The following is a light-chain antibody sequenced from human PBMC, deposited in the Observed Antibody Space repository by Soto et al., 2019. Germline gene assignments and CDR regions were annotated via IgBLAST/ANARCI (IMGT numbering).Light chain of an antibody. J-gene: IGLJ2*01. CDR1: SGSVSSRSY. V-gene: IGLV8-61*01. CDR2: SGD. Sequence: QTVVTQEASLSVSPGGTVTLTCGLTSGSVSSRSYPSSYRQDPGQTPRTLIYSGDIRSSGVPDRCSGSLLGSKAALTITGAEADDESVYYSVLYMKCHIRVFGGGTQLTVL. CDR3: VLYMKCHIRV.